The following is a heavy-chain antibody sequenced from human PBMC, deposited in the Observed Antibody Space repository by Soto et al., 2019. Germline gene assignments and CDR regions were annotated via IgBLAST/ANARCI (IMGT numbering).Heavy chain of an antibody. Sequence: QVQLVQSGAEVKKPGSSVKVSCKASGGTFSSYAISWVRQAPGQGLEWMGGIIPIFGTANYAQKFQGRVKITADKTPSKDDMELRSLGSEDTAVYYCARGGVPSSYYGMDVWGQGTTVTVSS. V-gene: IGHV1-69*06. CDR1: GGTFSSYA. CDR3: ARGGVPSSYYGMDV. CDR2: IIPIFGTA. J-gene: IGHJ6*02. D-gene: IGHD2-2*01.